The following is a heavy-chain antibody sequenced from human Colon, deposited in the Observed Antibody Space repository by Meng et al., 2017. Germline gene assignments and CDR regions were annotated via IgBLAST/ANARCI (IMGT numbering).Heavy chain of an antibody. J-gene: IGHJ4*02. CDR3: AKLTSL. Sequence: GGSLRLSCAASGFAFSGSSMSWVRQAPGKGLEWVSTFTASSSTFYADSVKGRFSISRDNSKNTPYLQMNSLRAEDTAVYYCAKLTSLWGQGTLVTVSS. CDR2: FTASSST. V-gene: IGHV3-23*01. D-gene: IGHD3-16*01. CDR1: GFAFSGSS.